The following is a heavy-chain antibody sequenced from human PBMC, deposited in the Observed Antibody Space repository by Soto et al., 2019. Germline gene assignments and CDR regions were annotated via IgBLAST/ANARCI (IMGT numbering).Heavy chain of an antibody. Sequence: SVQVSCAASGYTFAGNYMHWVRQAPGQGLEWMGIINPSGGSTSYAQKFQGRVTMTRDTSTSTVYMELSSLRSEDTAVYYGARSFYGDPKSSVDWGQGTLVTVS. CDR1: GYTFAGNY. CDR2: INPSGGST. CDR3: ARSFYGDPKSSVD. D-gene: IGHD7-27*01. J-gene: IGHJ4*02. V-gene: IGHV1-46*01.